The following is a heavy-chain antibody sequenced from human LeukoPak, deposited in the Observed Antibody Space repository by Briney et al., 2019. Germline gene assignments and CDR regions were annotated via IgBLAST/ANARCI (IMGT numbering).Heavy chain of an antibody. D-gene: IGHD3-22*01. V-gene: IGHV1-8*01. CDR3: ARAFYDSSGYYDAFDI. Sequence: ASVKVSCKASGYTFTSYDINWVRQATGQGLEWMGWMNPNSGNTGYAQKFQGRVTMTRNTSISTAYMELSSLRSEDTAVYYCARAFYDSSGYYDAFDIWGQGTMVTVSS. CDR1: GYTFTSYD. J-gene: IGHJ3*02. CDR2: MNPNSGNT.